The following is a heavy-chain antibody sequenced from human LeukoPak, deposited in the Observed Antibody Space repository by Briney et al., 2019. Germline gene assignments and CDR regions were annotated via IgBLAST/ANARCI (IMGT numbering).Heavy chain of an antibody. J-gene: IGHJ5*02. CDR2: VYYSGTT. D-gene: IGHD2/OR15-2a*01. Sequence: PSETLSLTCTVSGGSINSYYWSWIRQPPGKGLEWIGNVYYSGTTNYNPSLKSRVFISVDTYKNQFSLKVTSVTAADTAVYYCVKIRPGAVLQNWFDPWGQGTLVTVSS. V-gene: IGHV4-59*01. CDR1: GGSINSYY. CDR3: VKIRPGAVLQNWFDP.